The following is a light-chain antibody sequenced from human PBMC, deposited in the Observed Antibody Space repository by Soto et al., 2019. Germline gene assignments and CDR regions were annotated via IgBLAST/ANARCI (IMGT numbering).Light chain of an antibody. J-gene: IGLJ1*01. V-gene: IGLV2-14*01. CDR3: SSYTSSSTPYV. CDR2: EVS. Sequence: QSVLTPPASVSGSLGQSITISCTGTSSDVGAYNYVSWYQQQPGKAPKLMIYEVSNRPSGVSNRFSGSKSGNTASLTISGLQAEDEADYYCSSYTSSSTPYVFGTGTKVTVL. CDR1: SSDVGAYNY.